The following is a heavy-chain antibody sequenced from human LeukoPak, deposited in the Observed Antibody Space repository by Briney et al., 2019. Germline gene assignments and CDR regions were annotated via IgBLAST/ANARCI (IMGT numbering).Heavy chain of an antibody. J-gene: IGHJ4*02. CDR1: GFTFSSYS. CDR2: ISSSSSTI. Sequence: GGSLRLSCAASGFTFSSYSMNWVRQAPGKGLEWVSYISSSSSTIYYADSVKGRFTISRDNSKNTLYLQMNSLRAEDTAVYYCAKDRRGYDSSGYYLLFDYWGQGTLVTVSS. D-gene: IGHD3-22*01. CDR3: AKDRRGYDSSGYYLLFDY. V-gene: IGHV3-48*01.